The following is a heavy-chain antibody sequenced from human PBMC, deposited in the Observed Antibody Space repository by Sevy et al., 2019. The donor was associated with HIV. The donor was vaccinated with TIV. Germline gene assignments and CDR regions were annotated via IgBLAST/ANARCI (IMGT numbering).Heavy chain of an antibody. CDR3: ARDAGYSSGWYSRDFDY. V-gene: IGHV1-2*02. J-gene: IGHJ4*02. CDR2: INPNSGGT. CDR1: GYTFTGYY. Sequence: ASVKVSCKASGYTFTGYYMHWVRQAPGQGLEWMGWINPNSGGTNYAQKFQGRVTMTRDTSISTAYMELGRLRSADTAVDYCARDAGYSSGWYSRDFDYWGQGTLVTVSS. D-gene: IGHD6-19*01.